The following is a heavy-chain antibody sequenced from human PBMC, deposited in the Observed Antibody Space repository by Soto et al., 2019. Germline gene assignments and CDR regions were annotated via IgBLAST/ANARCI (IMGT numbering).Heavy chain of an antibody. Sequence: QVQLVESGGGVVQPGRSLRLSCAASGFTFSSYGMHWVRQAPGKGLEWVAVIWYDGSNKYYADSVKGRFTISRDNSKNTLYLQMNSLGAEDTAVYYCARDLGLYCGGDCSPDYWGQGTLVTVSS. CDR3: ARDLGLYCGGDCSPDY. CDR1: GFTFSSYG. D-gene: IGHD2-21*02. J-gene: IGHJ4*02. CDR2: IWYDGSNK. V-gene: IGHV3-33*01.